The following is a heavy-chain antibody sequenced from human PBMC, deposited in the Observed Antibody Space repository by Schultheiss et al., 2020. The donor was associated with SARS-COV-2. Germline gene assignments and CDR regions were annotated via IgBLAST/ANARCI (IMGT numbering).Heavy chain of an antibody. V-gene: IGHV1-18*04. CDR1: GYTFTGYY. CDR3: ARIDLGPQLADRYFDY. J-gene: IGHJ4*02. CDR2: ISAYNGNT. D-gene: IGHD6-6*01. Sequence: ASVKVSCKASGYTFTGYYMHWVRQAPGQGLEWMGWISAYNGNTNYAQKLQGRVTMTTDTSTSTAYMELRSLRSDDTAVYYCARIDLGPQLADRYFDYWGQGTLVTVSS.